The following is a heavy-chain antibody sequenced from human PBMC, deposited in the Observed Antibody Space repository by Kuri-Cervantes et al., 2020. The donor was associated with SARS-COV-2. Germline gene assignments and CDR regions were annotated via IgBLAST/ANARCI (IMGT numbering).Heavy chain of an antibody. CDR3: AKDRFRLEWLPYFDY. D-gene: IGHD3-3*01. CDR1: GFTFSRDT. J-gene: IGHJ4*02. CDR2: MNGDGSSI. Sequence: GESLKISCAASGFTFSRDTMYWVRQAPGKGLVWVSRMNGDGSSITYADSVKGRFTISRDNAKNTLYLQMNSLRAEDTAVYYCAKDRFRLEWLPYFDYWGQGTLVNVSS. V-gene: IGHV3-74*01.